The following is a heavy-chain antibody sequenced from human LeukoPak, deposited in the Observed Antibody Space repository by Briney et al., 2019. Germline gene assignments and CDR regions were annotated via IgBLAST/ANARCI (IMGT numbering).Heavy chain of an antibody. CDR2: ISSSGSTI. J-gene: IGHJ4*02. Sequence: QPGGSLRLSCAASGFTFSSYEMNWVRQAPGKGREWVSYISSSGSTIYYADSVKGRFNISRDNAKNSLYLQMNRLRAEHPAVYYCARGFRGWPTDYWGQGTLVTVSS. D-gene: IGHD6-19*01. V-gene: IGHV3-48*03. CDR1: GFTFSSYE. CDR3: ARGFRGWPTDY.